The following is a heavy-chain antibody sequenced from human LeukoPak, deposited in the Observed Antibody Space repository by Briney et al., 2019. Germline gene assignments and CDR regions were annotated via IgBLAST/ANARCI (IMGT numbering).Heavy chain of an antibody. CDR3: ARMYYDILTGYYRFDY. CDR1: GGSFSGYY. CDR2: INHSGST. V-gene: IGHV4-34*01. J-gene: IGHJ4*02. Sequence: SETLSLTCAVYGGSFSGYYWSWIRQPPGKGLEWIGEINHSGSTNYNPSLKSRVTISVDTSKNQFSLKLSSETAADTAVYYCARMYYDILTGYYRFDYWGQGTLVTVSS. D-gene: IGHD3-9*01.